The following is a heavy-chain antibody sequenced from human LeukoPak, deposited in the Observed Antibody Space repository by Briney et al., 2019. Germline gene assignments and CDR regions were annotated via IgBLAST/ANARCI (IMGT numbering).Heavy chain of an antibody. CDR1: GFTFSSYG. J-gene: IGHJ4*02. V-gene: IGHV3-30*02. Sequence: GGSLRLSCAASGFTFSSYGMHWVRQAPGKGLEWVALIWYDGSNKYYADSVKGRFTISRDNSKNTLYLQMNSLRAEDTAVYYCAKGGDGYNYGSYFDYWGQGTLVTVSS. CDR2: IWYDGSNK. D-gene: IGHD5-24*01. CDR3: AKGGDGYNYGSYFDY.